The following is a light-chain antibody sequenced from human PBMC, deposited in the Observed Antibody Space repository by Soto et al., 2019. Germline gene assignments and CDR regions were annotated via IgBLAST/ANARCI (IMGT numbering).Light chain of an antibody. CDR1: SSDVGGYNY. CDR3: SSYTSSSTVL. CDR2: EVS. J-gene: IGLJ2*01. Sequence: QSALTQPASVSGSPGQSITISCTGTSSDVGGYNYVSWYQQHPGKAPKLMIYEVSNRPSGVSNRFSGSKSGNTASLTISGLQAEDEADYHCSSYTSSSTVLFGGGTKLTVL. V-gene: IGLV2-14*01.